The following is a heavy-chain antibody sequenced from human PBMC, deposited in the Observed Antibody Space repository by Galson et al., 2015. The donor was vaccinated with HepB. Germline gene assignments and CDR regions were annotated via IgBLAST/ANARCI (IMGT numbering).Heavy chain of an antibody. CDR3: ARENHDYISFEGYFDY. CDR1: GFTFSSYA. D-gene: IGHD4-11*01. CDR2: ISYDGSNK. V-gene: IGHV3-30-3*01. J-gene: IGHJ4*02. Sequence: SLRLSCAASGFTFSSYAMHWVRQAPGKGLEWVAVISYDGSNKYYADSVKGRFTISRDNSKNTLYPQMNSLRAEDTAVYYCARENHDYISFEGYFDYWGQGTLVTVSS.